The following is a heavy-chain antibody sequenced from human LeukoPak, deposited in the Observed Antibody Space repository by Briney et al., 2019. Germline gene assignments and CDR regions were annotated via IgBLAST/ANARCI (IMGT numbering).Heavy chain of an antibody. CDR1: GGSISSGGYY. CDR3: ARAMTTVTTFYFDY. V-gene: IGHV4-30-2*01. CDR2: IYHSGST. Sequence: SETLSLTCTVSGGSISSGGYYWSWIRQPPGKGLEWIGYIYHSGSTYYNPSLKSRVTISVDRSKNQFSLKLSSVTAADTAVYYCARAMTTVTTFYFDYWGQGTLVTVSS. D-gene: IGHD4-17*01. J-gene: IGHJ4*02.